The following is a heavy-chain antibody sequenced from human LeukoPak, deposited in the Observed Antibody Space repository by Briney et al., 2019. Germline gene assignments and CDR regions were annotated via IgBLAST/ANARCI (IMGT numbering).Heavy chain of an antibody. D-gene: IGHD2-2*01. CDR3: VPSPGYYGMDV. CDR1: GFTFSSYA. V-gene: IGHV3-23*01. CDR2: ISGSGGST. J-gene: IGHJ6*02. Sequence: GGSLRLSCAASGFTFSSYAMSWVRQAPGKGLEWVSAISGSGGSTYYADSVKGRFTISRDNSKNTLYLQMNSLRAEGTAVYYCVPSPGYYGMDVWGQGTTVTVSS.